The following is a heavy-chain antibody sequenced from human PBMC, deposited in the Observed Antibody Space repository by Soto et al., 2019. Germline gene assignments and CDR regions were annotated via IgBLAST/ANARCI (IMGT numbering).Heavy chain of an antibody. CDR2: IYYSGNT. D-gene: IGHD4-17*01. CDR3: ARHLGAVPTTGFDY. V-gene: IGHV4-39*01. J-gene: IGHJ4*02. CDR1: GGSISSGAYY. Sequence: SETLSLTCTVSGGSISSGAYYWGWIRQPPGKGLEWIGSIYYSGNTYYNPSLKSRVTISVDTSKNQFSLKLSSVTAADTAVYYCARHLGAVPTTGFDYWGQGTLVTVSS.